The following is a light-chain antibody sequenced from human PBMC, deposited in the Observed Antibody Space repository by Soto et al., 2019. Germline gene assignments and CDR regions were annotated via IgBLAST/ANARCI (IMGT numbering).Light chain of an antibody. J-gene: IGLJ2*01. CDR3: QSYDSSISGFVV. CDR2: GNS. V-gene: IGLV1-40*01. CDR1: SSNIGAGYD. Sequence: QLVLTQPPSVSGSPGQRVTISCTGSSSNIGAGYDVHWYQQLPGTAPKLLIYGNSNRPSGVPDRFSGSKSGTSASLAITGLRAEDEAEYYCQSYDSSISGFVVFGGGTKLTVL.